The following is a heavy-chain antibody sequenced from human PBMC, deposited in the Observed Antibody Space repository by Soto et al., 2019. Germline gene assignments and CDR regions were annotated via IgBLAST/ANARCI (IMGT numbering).Heavy chain of an antibody. CDR2: IWYDGSNK. Sequence: GGSLRLSCAASGFTFSSYGMHWVRQAPGKGLEWVAVIWYDGSNKYYADSVKGRFTISRDNSKNTLYLQMNSLRAEDTAVYYCARESGIVVAAFDPWGQGTLVTVSS. CDR3: ARESGIVVAAFDP. V-gene: IGHV3-33*01. CDR1: GFTFSSYG. D-gene: IGHD2-2*01. J-gene: IGHJ5*02.